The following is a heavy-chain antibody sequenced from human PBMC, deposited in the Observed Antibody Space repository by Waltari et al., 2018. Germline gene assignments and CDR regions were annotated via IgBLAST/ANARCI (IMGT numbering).Heavy chain of an antibody. CDR2: INAGNGNT. D-gene: IGHD2-15*01. V-gene: IGHV1-3*01. J-gene: IGHJ4*02. CDR3: ARGHCSGGSCRLPRFDY. CDR1: GYTFTSYA. Sequence: QVQLVQSGAEVKKPGASVTVSCKASGYTFTSYAMHWVRQAPGQRLEWMGWINAGNGNTKYSQKFQGRVTITRDTSASTAYMELSSLRSEDTAVYYCARGHCSGGSCRLPRFDYWGQGTLVTVSS.